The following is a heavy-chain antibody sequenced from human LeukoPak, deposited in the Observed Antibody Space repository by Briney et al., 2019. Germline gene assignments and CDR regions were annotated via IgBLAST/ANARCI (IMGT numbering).Heavy chain of an antibody. D-gene: IGHD3-22*01. V-gene: IGHV3-7*01. Sequence: PGGSLRLSCAASGFTFSNYWMSWVRQAPGKGLEWVANINQDGSENYYVDSVKGRFTISRDNSKNTLYLQMNSLRAEDTAVYYCARVGPFGPTVVDPPSYWGQGTLVTVSS. CDR1: GFTFSNYW. CDR3: ARVGPFGPTVVDPPSY. CDR2: INQDGSEN. J-gene: IGHJ4*02.